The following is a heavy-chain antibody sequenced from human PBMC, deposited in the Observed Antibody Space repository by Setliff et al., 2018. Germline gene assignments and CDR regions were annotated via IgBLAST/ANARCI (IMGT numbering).Heavy chain of an antibody. D-gene: IGHD3-10*01. J-gene: IGHJ4*02. CDR2: INHSGST. Sequence: PSETLSLTCAVYGGSFSGYYWSWIRQPPGKGLEWIGEINHSGSTNYNPSLKSRVTISVDTSKNQFSLKLSSVTAADTALYYCARGGGYGSGGSFHNAPFDYWGQGMLVTVSS. V-gene: IGHV4-34*01. CDR1: GGSFSGYY. CDR3: ARGGGYGSGGSFHNAPFDY.